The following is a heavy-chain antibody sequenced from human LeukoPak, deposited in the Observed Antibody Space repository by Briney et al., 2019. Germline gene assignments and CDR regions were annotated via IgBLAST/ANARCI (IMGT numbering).Heavy chain of an antibody. CDR1: GGSISSSSYY. CDR3: AREEHSSGYYYFDY. CDR2: IYYSGST. Sequence: SETLSLTCTVSGGSISSSSYYWGWLRQPPGKGLEWIGSIYYSGSTYYNPSLKSRVTISVDTSKNQFSLKLSSVTAADTAVYYCAREEHSSGYYYFDYWGQGTLVTVSS. V-gene: IGHV4-39*07. D-gene: IGHD3-22*01. J-gene: IGHJ4*02.